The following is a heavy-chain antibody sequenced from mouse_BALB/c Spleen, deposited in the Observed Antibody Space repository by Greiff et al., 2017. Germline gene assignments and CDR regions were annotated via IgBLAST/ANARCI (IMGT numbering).Heavy chain of an antibody. D-gene: IGHD1-1*02. CDR1: GYTFTSYW. CDR2: IYPSDSYT. V-gene: IGHV1-69*02. J-gene: IGHJ3*01. Sequence: QVQLKQPGAELVRPGASVKLSCKASGYTFTSYWINWVKQRPGQGLEWIGNIYPSDSYTNYNQKFKDKATLTVDKSSSTAYMQLSSPTSEDSAVYYCTKGEVLSWFAYWGQGTLVTVSA. CDR3: TKGEVLSWFAY.